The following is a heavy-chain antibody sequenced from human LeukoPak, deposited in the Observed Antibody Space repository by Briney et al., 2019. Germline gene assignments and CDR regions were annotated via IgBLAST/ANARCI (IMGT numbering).Heavy chain of an antibody. CDR1: GYSFTSYW. D-gene: IGHD3-10*01. V-gene: IGHV5-10-1*01. CDR3: ARHSDGSGSYYNANGMDV. J-gene: IGHJ6*04. Sequence: GESLKISCKGSGYSFTSYWISWVRQMPGKGLEWMGRIYPSDSYTNYSPSFQGHVTISADKSISTAYLQWSSLKASDTAMYYCARHSDGSGSYYNANGMDVWGKGTTVTVSS. CDR2: IYPSDSYT.